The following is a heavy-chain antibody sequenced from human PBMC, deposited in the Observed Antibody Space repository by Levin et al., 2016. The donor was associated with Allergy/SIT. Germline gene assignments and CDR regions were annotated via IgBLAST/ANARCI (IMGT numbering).Heavy chain of an antibody. D-gene: IGHD3-22*01. CDR3: ARVVGMGANRDLAWFDP. V-gene: IGHV1-8*01. Sequence: WVRQAPGQGLEWMGWMNPNSGNTGYAQKFQGRVTMTRNTSISTAYMELSSLRSEDTAVYYCARVVGMGANRDLAWFDPWGQGTLVTVSS. CDR2: MNPNSGNT. J-gene: IGHJ5*02.